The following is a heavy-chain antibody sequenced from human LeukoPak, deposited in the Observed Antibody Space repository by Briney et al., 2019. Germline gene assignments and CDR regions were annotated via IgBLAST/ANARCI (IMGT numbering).Heavy chain of an antibody. CDR1: GFTFSSYA. J-gene: IGHJ4*02. CDR3: AKDGVRIAAAGPDY. Sequence: GGSLRLSCAASGFTFSSYAMSWVRQAPGKGLEWVSAISGSGGSTYYADSVEGRFTISRDNSKNTLYLQMNSLRAEDTAVYYCAKDGVRIAAAGPDYWGQGTLVTVSS. CDR2: ISGSGGST. D-gene: IGHD6-13*01. V-gene: IGHV3-23*01.